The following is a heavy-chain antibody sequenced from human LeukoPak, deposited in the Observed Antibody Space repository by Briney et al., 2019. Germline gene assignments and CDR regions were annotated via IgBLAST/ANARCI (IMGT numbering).Heavy chain of an antibody. J-gene: IGHJ4*02. CDR3: ARGLHSRLYDSSGYYPY. CDR2: ISSGSSTI. CDR1: GFIFSSYS. D-gene: IGHD3-22*01. Sequence: PGGSLTLSCAASGFIFSSYSMNWVRQAPGKGLEWVSYISSGSSTIYYADSVKGRSTVPRDNAKNSLYLQMKSLRAEDTAIYYCARGLHSRLYDSSGYYPYWGQGTLVTVSS. V-gene: IGHV3-48*01.